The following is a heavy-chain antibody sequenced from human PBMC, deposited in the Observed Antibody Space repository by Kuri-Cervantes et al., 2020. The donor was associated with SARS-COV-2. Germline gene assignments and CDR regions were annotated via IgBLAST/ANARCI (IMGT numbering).Heavy chain of an antibody. J-gene: IGHJ2*01. CDR3: ARRTRIAAAGNGWYFDL. V-gene: IGHV4-59*08. Sequence: ESLKISCTVSGGSISSYYWTWIRQSPGMGLEWIGYVYFTGSTIYNPSLESRVTLSLDTSKNQFSLKLSSVTAADTAVYYCARRTRIAAAGNGWYFDLWGRGTLVTVSS. D-gene: IGHD6-13*01. CDR2: VYFTGST. CDR1: GGSISSYY.